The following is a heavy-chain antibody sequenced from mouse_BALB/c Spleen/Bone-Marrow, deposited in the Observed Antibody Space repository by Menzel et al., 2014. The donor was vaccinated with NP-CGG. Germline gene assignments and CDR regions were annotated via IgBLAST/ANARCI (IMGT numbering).Heavy chain of an antibody. CDR2: IWAGGST. D-gene: IGHD2-10*01. Sequence: QVQLKHSGPGLVAPSQSLSITCTVSGFSLTSYGVHWVRQPPGKGLEWLGIIWAGGSTNYNSALMSRLSISKDNSKSQVFLKMNSLQTDDTAMYFCAIAYFGNYNYYFDYWGQGTTLTVSS. V-gene: IGHV2-9*02. CDR3: AIAYFGNYNYYFDY. J-gene: IGHJ2*01. CDR1: GFSLTSYG.